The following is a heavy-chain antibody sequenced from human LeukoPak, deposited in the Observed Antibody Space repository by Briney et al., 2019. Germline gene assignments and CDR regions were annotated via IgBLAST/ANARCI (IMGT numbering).Heavy chain of an antibody. CDR2: IYHSGST. D-gene: IGHD4-17*01. CDR3: AGATPAVDY. Sequence: SQTLSLTCTVSGVSISSGGYYWRWIRQPPGEGLEWIGYIYHSGSTYYNPSLKSRVTISVDRSKNQFSLKLSSVTAADTAVYYCAGATPAVDYWGQGTLVTVSS. J-gene: IGHJ4*02. V-gene: IGHV4-30-2*01. CDR1: GVSISSGGYY.